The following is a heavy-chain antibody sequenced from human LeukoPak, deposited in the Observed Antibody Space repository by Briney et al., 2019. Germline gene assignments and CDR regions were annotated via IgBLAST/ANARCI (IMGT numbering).Heavy chain of an antibody. J-gene: IGHJ4*02. CDR2: IWYDGSNE. CDR1: GFTFSRYG. Sequence: GGSLRLSCAASGFTFSRYGMHWVRQAPGKGLEWVAVIWYDGSNEYYADSVKGRFTIFRDNSKNTLHLQMNSLRAEDTAVYYCARPLVGDALDYWGQGTLVTVSP. CDR3: ARPLVGDALDY. D-gene: IGHD1-26*01. V-gene: IGHV3-33*01.